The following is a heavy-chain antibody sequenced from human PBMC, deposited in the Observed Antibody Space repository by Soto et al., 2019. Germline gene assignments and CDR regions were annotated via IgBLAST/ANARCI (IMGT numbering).Heavy chain of an antibody. Sequence: QVQLVESGGGVVHPGTSLRLSCAASGFTFSTLGMHWVRQAPGKGPEWVAVISHDGSKKYYVESVEGRFSISRDNSKSIVHLQMNNVRTEDTAVYYCAKDKGPYYDFWSGQRWFDPWGQGTLVTVSS. CDR3: AKDKGPYYDFWSGQRWFDP. CDR1: GFTFSTLG. J-gene: IGHJ5*02. D-gene: IGHD3-3*01. CDR2: ISHDGSKK. V-gene: IGHV3-30*18.